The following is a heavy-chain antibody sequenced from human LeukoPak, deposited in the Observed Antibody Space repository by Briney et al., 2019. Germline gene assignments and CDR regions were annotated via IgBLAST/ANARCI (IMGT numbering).Heavy chain of an antibody. Sequence: SDTLSLPCTVSVGSLTIYYWSWIRHPPGKGVECIGYIYYRRNTSYNPSLRSRDTITVQTTKNKNTLKQTFVTDADTAVYYCARQQKINWGNYWYFDLWGRGTLVTVSS. CDR1: VGSLTIYY. V-gene: IGHV4-59*08. D-gene: IGHD3-16*01. CDR3: ARQQKINWGNYWYFDL. J-gene: IGHJ2*01. CDR2: IYYRRNT.